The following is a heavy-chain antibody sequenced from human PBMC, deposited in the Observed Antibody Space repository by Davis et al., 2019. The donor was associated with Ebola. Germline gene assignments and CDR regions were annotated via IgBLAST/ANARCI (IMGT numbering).Heavy chain of an antibody. Sequence: GESLKISCAASGFTFSSYAMHWVRQAPGKGLEWVAVISYDGSNKYYADSVKGRFTISRDNSKNTLYLQMNSLRAEDTAVYYCAKVGGQQLVRDYWGQGTLVTVSS. CDR3: AKVGGQQLVRDY. J-gene: IGHJ4*02. D-gene: IGHD6-13*01. CDR1: GFTFSSYA. CDR2: ISYDGSNK. V-gene: IGHV3-30-3*01.